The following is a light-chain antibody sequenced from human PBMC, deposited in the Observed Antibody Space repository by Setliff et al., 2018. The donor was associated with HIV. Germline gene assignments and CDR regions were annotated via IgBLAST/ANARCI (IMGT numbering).Light chain of an antibody. J-gene: IGLJ3*02. CDR2: EVS. CDR3: CSFTTSDTWV. CDR1: SSDIGLFKY. Sequence: QPALAQPASVSGSPGQSITISCIGISSDIGLFKYVSWYQLHPGKAPKLMIYEVSNRPSGVSNRFSGSTSGNTASLTISGLQAEDEADYFCCSFTTSDTWVFGGGTKVTVL. V-gene: IGLV2-14*01.